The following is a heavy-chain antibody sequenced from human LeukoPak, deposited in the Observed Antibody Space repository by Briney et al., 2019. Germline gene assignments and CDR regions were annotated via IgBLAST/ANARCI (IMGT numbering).Heavy chain of an antibody. D-gene: IGHD3-22*01. CDR2: ISAYNGNT. Sequence: GASVKVSCKASGYIFISYGISWVRQAPGQGLEWMGWISAYNGNTKYAQKLQGRVTMTTDTSTSTAYMELRRLRSDDTAVYYCARDVRGIVGMDYFDYWGQGTLVTVSS. CDR3: ARDVRGIVGMDYFDY. V-gene: IGHV1-18*01. J-gene: IGHJ4*02. CDR1: GYIFISYG.